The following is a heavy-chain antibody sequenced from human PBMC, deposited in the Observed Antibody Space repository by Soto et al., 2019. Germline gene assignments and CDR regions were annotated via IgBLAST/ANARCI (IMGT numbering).Heavy chain of an antibody. V-gene: IGHV3-23*01. CDR3: AAQLVLYYYYYMDV. J-gene: IGHJ6*03. D-gene: IGHD6-6*01. Sequence: GGSLRLSCAASGFTFSSYAMSWVRQAPGKGLEWVSAISGSGGSTYYADSVKGRFTISRDNSKNTLYLQMNSLRAEDTAVYYCAAQLVLYYYYYMDVWGKGTTVTVSS. CDR1: GFTFSSYA. CDR2: ISGSGGST.